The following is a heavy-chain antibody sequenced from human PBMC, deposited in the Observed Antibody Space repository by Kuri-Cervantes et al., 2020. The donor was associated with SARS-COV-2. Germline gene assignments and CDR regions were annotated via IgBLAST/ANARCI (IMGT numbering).Heavy chain of an antibody. CDR2: IYYDGRT. V-gene: IGHV4-39*01. CDR1: GGSISSGGYY. CDR3: ARHDY. J-gene: IGHJ4*02. Sequence: SETLSLTCTVSGGSISSGGYYWGWIRQPPGKGLEFIGTIYYDGRTYYNTSLKSRVTISVDTSKNQFSLKLSSVTDADTAVYYGARHDYWGQGTLVTVSS.